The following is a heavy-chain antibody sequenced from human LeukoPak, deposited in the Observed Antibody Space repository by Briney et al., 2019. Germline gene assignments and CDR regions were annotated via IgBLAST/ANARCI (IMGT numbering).Heavy chain of an antibody. CDR3: ARGYGSGSYYKY. D-gene: IGHD3-10*01. Sequence: GSLRLSCAASGFTFSSYSMNWVRQAPGKGLEWIGEINKSGDTDYNPSLKDRVTISLDASKNQFSLKLSSVTAADTAVYYCARGYGSGSYYKYWGQGTLVTVSS. CDR2: INKSGDT. J-gene: IGHJ4*02. V-gene: IGHV4-34*01. CDR1: GFTFSSYS.